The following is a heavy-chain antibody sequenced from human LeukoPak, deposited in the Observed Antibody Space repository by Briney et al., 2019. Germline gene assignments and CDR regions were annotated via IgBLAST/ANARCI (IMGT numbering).Heavy chain of an antibody. CDR2: ITGSSSYI. Sequence: PGGSLRLSCAASGFSFSSYGMHWVRQAPGGGLEWVSSITGSSSYIYYADSVKGRFTISRDNANNSLYLQMNSRRAEDTAVYYCTRDLLGYAFDCWGQGTLVTVSS. CDR3: TRDLLGYAFDC. J-gene: IGHJ4*02. CDR1: GFSFSSYG. V-gene: IGHV3-21*01. D-gene: IGHD3-16*01.